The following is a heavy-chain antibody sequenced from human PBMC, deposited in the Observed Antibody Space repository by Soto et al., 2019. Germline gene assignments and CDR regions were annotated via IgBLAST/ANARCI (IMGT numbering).Heavy chain of an antibody. CDR2: IDPSDSYT. CDR3: ASHLYRRWDYCLDV. V-gene: IGHV5-10-1*01. J-gene: IGHJ6*02. Sequence: GQSQQISEKVSGYKYTISCFSWVGQMPGKGLEWMGRIDPSDSYTNYSPSFQGHVTISADKSISTAYLQWSSLKASDIAMYYCASHLYRRWDYCLDVWGQGTTVSVS. D-gene: IGHD1-26*01. CDR1: GYKYTISC.